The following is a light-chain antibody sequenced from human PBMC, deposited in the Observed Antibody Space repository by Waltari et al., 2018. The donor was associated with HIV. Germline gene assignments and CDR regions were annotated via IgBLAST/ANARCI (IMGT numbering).Light chain of an antibody. Sequence: QSVLTQAPSASGTPGQRVTLSCSGTGSNVGVNFVSWYQQLPGMAPKLLIYSNNEGPSRVPARFSGSKSGTSASLAISGLRSEDEAVYFCAAWDDSVSGWAFGEGTKVTVL. V-gene: IGLV1-47*01. CDR3: AAWDDSVSGWA. J-gene: IGLJ2*01. CDR2: SNN. CDR1: GSNVGVNF.